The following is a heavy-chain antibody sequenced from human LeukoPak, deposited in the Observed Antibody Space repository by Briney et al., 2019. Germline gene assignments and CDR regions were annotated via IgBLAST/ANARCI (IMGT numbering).Heavy chain of an antibody. V-gene: IGHV3-23*01. CDR2: ISGSGGST. CDR3: AGDYDFWSGHYYFDY. J-gene: IGHJ4*02. CDR1: GFTFSSYA. D-gene: IGHD3-3*01. Sequence: PGGSLRLSCAASGFTFSSYAMSWVRQAPGKGLEWVSAISGSGGSTYYADSVKGRFTISRDNSKITLYLQVNSLRAEDTAVYYCAGDYDFWSGHYYFDYWGQGTLVTVSS.